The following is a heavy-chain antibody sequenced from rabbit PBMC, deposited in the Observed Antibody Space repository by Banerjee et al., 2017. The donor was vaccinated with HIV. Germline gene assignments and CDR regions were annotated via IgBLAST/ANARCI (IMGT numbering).Heavy chain of an antibody. V-gene: IGHV1S47*01. Sequence: SGGGLVQPEGSLTLTCKASGFDFSSNAMCWVRQAPGKGPEWIACIYNGDGSTYYASWVNGRFTISSNNAQNSVDLQINSLTAADTATYFCARDLAGVIGWNFNLWGPGTLVTVS. D-gene: IGHD4-1*01. J-gene: IGHJ4*01. CDR1: GFDFSSNA. CDR3: ARDLAGVIGWNFNL. CDR2: IYNGDGST.